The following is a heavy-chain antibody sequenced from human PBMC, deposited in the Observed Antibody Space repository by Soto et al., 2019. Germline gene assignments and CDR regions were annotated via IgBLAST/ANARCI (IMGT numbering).Heavy chain of an antibody. Sequence: QVQLVESGGGVVQPGRSLRLSCAASGFTFSSYGMHWVRQAPGKGLEWVAVIWYDGSNKYYADSVKGRFTISRDNSKNTLYLQMNSLRAEDTAVYYCAREYYYDCSGPYPDDYWGQGTLVTVSS. CDR2: IWYDGSNK. CDR1: GFTFSSYG. CDR3: AREYYYDCSGPYPDDY. V-gene: IGHV3-33*01. J-gene: IGHJ4*02. D-gene: IGHD3-22*01.